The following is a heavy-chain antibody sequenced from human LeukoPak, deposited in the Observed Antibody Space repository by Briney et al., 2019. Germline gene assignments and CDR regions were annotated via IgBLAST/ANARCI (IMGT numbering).Heavy chain of an antibody. CDR3: ARHGSSSWTDYYYYYMDV. CDR2: IYTSGST. J-gene: IGHJ6*03. Sequence: SQTLSLTCAVSGGSISSGGYSWSWIRQPPGKGLEWIGYIYTSGSTNYNPSLKSRVTISVDTSKNQFSLKLSSVTAADTAVYYCARHGSSSWTDYYYYYMDVWGKGTTVTVSS. D-gene: IGHD6-13*01. CDR1: GGSISSGGYS. V-gene: IGHV4-30-2*01.